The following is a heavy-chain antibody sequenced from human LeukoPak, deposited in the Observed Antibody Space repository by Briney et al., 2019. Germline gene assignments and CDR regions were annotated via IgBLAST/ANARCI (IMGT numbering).Heavy chain of an antibody. V-gene: IGHV4-59*01. CDR1: GGSISSYY. CDR3: ARAPEVAFDI. Sequence: SETLSLTCTVSGGSISSYYWSWIRQPPGKGLEWIGYIYYSGSTNYNPSLKSRVTISVDTSKNQFSLKLSSVTAADTAVYYCARAPEVAFDIWGQGTMVTVSS. CDR2: IYYSGST. J-gene: IGHJ3*02.